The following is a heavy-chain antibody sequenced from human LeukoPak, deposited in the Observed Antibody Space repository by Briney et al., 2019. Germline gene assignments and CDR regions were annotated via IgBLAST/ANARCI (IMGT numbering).Heavy chain of an antibody. D-gene: IGHD6-19*01. Sequence: PSETLSLTCTVSGGSISSSSYYWGWIRQPPGKGLEWIGSIYYSGSTYYNPSLKSRVTISVDTSKNQFSLKLSSVTAADTAVYYCARHEPVCGSGLGVEEYWGRGSLVSVS. CDR3: ARHEPVCGSGLGVEEY. J-gene: IGHJ4*02. V-gene: IGHV4-39*01. CDR2: IYYSGST. CDR1: GGSISSSSYY.